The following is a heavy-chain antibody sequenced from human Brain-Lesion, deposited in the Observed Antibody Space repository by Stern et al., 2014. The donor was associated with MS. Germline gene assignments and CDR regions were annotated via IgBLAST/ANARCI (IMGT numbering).Heavy chain of an antibody. D-gene: IGHD2-15*01. J-gene: IGHJ5*02. Sequence: VQLVESGPGLVKPSETLSLTCTVAGGSVSSTSYAWAWIRQPPGKGLEWIGTIYYSGNTYYSPSLKSRPPLSLDTSKTHFSLTRRSVTAADTAVYYCAGEEDIRYCSGGSCTGNWFDPWGQGTLVTVSS. CDR1: GGSVSSTSYA. V-gene: IGHV4-39*02. CDR3: AGEEDIRYCSGGSCTGNWFDP. CDR2: IYYSGNT.